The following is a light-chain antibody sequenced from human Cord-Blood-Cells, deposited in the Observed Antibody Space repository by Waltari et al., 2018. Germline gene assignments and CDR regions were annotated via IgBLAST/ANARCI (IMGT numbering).Light chain of an antibody. V-gene: IGLV2-14*03. J-gene: IGLJ3*02. CDR2: DVS. CDR1: RSAGGCSNS. CDR3: SSYTSSSTLV. Sequence: QSALTQPAPVSVSPVQSITLPCPGTRSAGGCSNSFSWYQQHPGKAPKLRIYDVSNRPSGVSNRFSGSKSGNTAALTISGLQAEGEADYYCSSYTSSSTLVFGGGTKLTVL.